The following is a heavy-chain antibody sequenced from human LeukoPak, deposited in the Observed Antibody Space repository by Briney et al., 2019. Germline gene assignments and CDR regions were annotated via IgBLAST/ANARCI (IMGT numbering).Heavy chain of an antibody. J-gene: IGHJ4*02. CDR3: ARSRVTADFDY. CDR2: ISYDGSNK. D-gene: IGHD2-21*02. CDR1: GFTFSSYA. Sequence: GSLRLSCAASGFTFSSYAMHWVRQAPGKGLEWVAVISYDGSNKYYADSVKGRFTISRDNSKNTLYLQMNSLRAEDTAVYYCARSRVTADFDYWGQGTLVTVSS. V-gene: IGHV3-30*04.